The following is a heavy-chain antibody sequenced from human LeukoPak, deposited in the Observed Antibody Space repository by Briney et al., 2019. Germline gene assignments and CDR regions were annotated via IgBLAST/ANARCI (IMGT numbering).Heavy chain of an antibody. CDR3: ARDSIWFGSSVDY. CDR2: IGISSNKI. CDR1: GFTFSSYS. D-gene: IGHD3-10*01. V-gene: IGHV3-21*01. J-gene: IGHJ4*02. Sequence: PGGSLRLSCAASGFTFSSYSMNWVRQAPGKGLEWVSSIGISSNKIYYADSVKGRFIISRDNAKNSVYLQMNSLRAEDTAVYYCARDSIWFGSSVDYWGQGTLVTVSS.